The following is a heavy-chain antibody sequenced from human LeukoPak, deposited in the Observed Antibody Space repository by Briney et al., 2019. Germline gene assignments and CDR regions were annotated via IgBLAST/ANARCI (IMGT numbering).Heavy chain of an antibody. CDR2: ISGSGGST. CDR3: ARRDGYNLAYYYYGMDV. V-gene: IGHV3-23*01. Sequence: GGSLRLSCAASGFTFSSYAMSWVRQAPGKGLEWVSAISGSGGSTYYADSVKGRFTISRDNSKNTLYLQMNSLRAEDTAVYYCARRDGYNLAYYYYGMDVWGQGTTVTVSS. J-gene: IGHJ6*02. CDR1: GFTFSSYA. D-gene: IGHD5-24*01.